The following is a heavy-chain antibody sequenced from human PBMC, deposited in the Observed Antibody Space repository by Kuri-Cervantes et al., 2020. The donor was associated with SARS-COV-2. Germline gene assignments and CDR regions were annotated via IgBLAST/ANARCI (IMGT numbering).Heavy chain of an antibody. CDR1: GGSISSSSYY. CDR3: ARLLVWGSYYFDY. Sequence: SETLSLTCTVSGGSISSSSYYWGWIRQPPGKGLEWIGSIYYSGSTYYNPSLKSRVTISVDTSKNQFSLKLSSVTAADTAVYYCARLLVWGSYYFDYWGQGTLVTVSS. J-gene: IGHJ4*02. D-gene: IGHD3-16*01. V-gene: IGHV4-39*01. CDR2: IYYSGST.